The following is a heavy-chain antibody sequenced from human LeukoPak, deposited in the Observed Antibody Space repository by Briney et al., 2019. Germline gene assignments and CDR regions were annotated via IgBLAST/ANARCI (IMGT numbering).Heavy chain of an antibody. D-gene: IGHD3-9*01. CDR3: ARGSSRPGLRYFNYYYMDV. J-gene: IGHJ6*03. CDR2: MNPNSGNT. CDR1: GYTFTSYD. V-gene: IGHV1-8*03. Sequence: GASVKVSCKASGYTFTSYDINWVRQATGQGLEWMGWMNPNSGNTGYAQKFQGRVTITRNTSISTAYMELSSLRSEDTAVYYCARGSSRPGLRYFNYYYMDVWGKGTTVTISS.